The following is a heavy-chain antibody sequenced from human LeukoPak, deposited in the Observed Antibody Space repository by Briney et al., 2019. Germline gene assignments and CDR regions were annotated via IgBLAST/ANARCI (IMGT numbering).Heavy chain of an antibody. V-gene: IGHV4-39*07. D-gene: IGHD1-26*01. J-gene: IGHJ3*02. Sequence: PSETLSLTCSVSGDSVSSSTYYWGWIRQPPGKGLEYIATIFYTGDTYYNPSLKSRVTISVDRSKNQFSLKLSSVTAADTAVYYCARERRPGSYSTGDAFDIWGQGTMVTVSS. CDR2: IFYTGDT. CDR3: ARERRPGSYSTGDAFDI. CDR1: GDSVSSSTYY.